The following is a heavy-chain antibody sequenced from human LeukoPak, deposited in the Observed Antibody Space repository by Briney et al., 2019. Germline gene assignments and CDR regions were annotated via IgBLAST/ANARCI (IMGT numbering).Heavy chain of an antibody. V-gene: IGHV3-7*01. CDR3: ARGSFQMDY. Sequence: YYVDPVKGRFTISRDDAKNSLYLQMNSLRADDTAVYYCARGSFQMDYWGQGTLVTVSS. D-gene: IGHD2-21*01. J-gene: IGHJ4*02.